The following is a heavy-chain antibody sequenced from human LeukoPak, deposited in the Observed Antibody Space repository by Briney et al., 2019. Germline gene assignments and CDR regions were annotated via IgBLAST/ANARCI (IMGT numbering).Heavy chain of an antibody. J-gene: IGHJ6*02. V-gene: IGHV3-21*01. Sequence: GSLRLSFAASGFTFSSYSMNWVRPAPGKGLEWVSSISSSSSYIYYADSVKGRFTISRDNAKNSLYLQMNSLRAEGTAVYYCARDRATRKFDYYYGMDVWGQGTTVTVSS. CDR3: ARDRATRKFDYYYGMDV. CDR1: GFTFSSYS. CDR2: ISSSSSYI.